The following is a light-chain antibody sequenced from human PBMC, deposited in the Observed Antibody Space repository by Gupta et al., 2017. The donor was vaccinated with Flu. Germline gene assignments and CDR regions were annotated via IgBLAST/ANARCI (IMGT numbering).Light chain of an antibody. V-gene: IGKV1-39*01. CDR3: QQSYSTLVYT. CDR1: QSISIY. CDR2: GAS. Sequence: SSLSASVGDSVAISCRASQSISIYLNWYQQKPGKAPQLLIVGASTLQSGVPSRFRGGGSGTEFTLTISSLQPEDFATYYCQQSYSTLVYTFGQGTKVEFK. J-gene: IGKJ2*01.